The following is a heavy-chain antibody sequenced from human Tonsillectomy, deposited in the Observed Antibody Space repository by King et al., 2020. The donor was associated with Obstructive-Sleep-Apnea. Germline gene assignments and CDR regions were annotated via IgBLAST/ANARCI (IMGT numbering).Heavy chain of an antibody. J-gene: IGHJ3*01. CDR1: GGSISSGNYY. Sequence: QLQESGPGLVKPSETLSLTCTVSGGSISSGNYYWGWIRQPPGKGLEWIGNIYYSGSTYYKPSLNSRVTILVDTSKNQFSLILSSVIAADTAMYYCARGRALWGQGTMVTVSS. CDR2: IYYSGST. V-gene: IGHV4-39*07. CDR3: ARGRAL.